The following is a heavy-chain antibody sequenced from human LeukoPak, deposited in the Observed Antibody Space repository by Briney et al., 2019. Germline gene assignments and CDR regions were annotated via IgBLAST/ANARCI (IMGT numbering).Heavy chain of an antibody. V-gene: IGHV3-23*01. CDR3: AKVWGFSSSWYEGTFDY. CDR2: ISGSGGST. Sequence: GGSLRLSCAASGFTFSSYAMSWVRQAPGKGLEWVSAISGSGGSTYYADSVKGRFTISRDNSKNTLYLQMNSLRAEDTAVYYCAKVWGFSSSWYEGTFDYWGQGTLVTVSS. CDR1: GFTFSSYA. J-gene: IGHJ4*02. D-gene: IGHD6-13*01.